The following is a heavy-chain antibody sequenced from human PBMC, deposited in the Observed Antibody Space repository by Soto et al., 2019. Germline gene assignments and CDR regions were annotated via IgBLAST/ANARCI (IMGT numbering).Heavy chain of an antibody. D-gene: IGHD1-26*01. V-gene: IGHV4-4*02. CDR3: MRSGGSFRDFELNDFDT. J-gene: IGHJ4*02. Sequence: QVQLQESGPRLVKPSGTLSLSCTVTGDSISTAIWWSWVRQSPDRGLEWMGEVYFTGTTHYNPSLGTLVIVSADKSRNQLSFSLSSVTAASPAIYYCMRSGGSFRDFELNDFDTRGQGALVTVSS. CDR2: VYFTGTT. CDR1: GDSISTAIW.